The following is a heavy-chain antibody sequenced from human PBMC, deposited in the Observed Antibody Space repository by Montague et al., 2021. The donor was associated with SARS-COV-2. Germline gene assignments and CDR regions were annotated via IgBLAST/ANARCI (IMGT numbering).Heavy chain of an antibody. J-gene: IGHJ6*02. Sequence: SLRLSCAASGFTFNNFAMHWVRQAPGMRLEWLAVISYDGSIKYYADSLRGRFTISRDSSKKTLYLQMNSLSSEDTAVYYCAKNRDIFWFGEGRDSMDVWGQGTTVIVS. V-gene: IGHV3-30*18. D-gene: IGHD3-10*01. CDR3: AKNRDIFWFGEGRDSMDV. CDR1: GFTFNNFA. CDR2: ISYDGSIK.